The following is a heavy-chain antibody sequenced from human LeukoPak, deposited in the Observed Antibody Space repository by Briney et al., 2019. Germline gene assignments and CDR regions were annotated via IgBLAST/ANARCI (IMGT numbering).Heavy chain of an antibody. Sequence: ASVKVSCKASGYTFTGYYMYWVRQASGQGLEWMGWINPNSGGTNYAQKFQGRVTMTRDTSISSAYMELSRLRSDDTAVYYCARWGQVLRSLEWLFQYYFDYWGQGTLVTVSS. D-gene: IGHD3-3*01. V-gene: IGHV1-2*02. CDR2: INPNSGGT. CDR1: GYTFTGYY. J-gene: IGHJ4*02. CDR3: ARWGQVLRSLEWLFQYYFDY.